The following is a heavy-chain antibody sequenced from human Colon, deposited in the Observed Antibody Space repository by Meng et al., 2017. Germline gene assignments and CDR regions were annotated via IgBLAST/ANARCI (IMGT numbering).Heavy chain of an antibody. CDR2: MHYSGIA. V-gene: IGHV4-31*03. CDR3: ARYRYDSSSYSNFFDP. D-gene: IGHD3-22*01. Sequence: QVRLQGPGPGLVKPSQTLSLTCTVSGASISSEAFYWGWIRQHPGKGLEWIGYMHYSGIANYNPSLNSRIAISVDTSKNHFSLKLSSVTAADTAVYYCARYRYDSSSYSNFFDPWGQGTLVTVSS. CDR1: GASISSEAFY. J-gene: IGHJ5*02.